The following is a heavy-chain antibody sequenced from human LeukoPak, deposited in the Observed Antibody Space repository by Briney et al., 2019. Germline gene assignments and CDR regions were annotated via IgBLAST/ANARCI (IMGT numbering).Heavy chain of an antibody. Sequence: ASVKVSCKASGYTLSSYGFSWVRQAPGRGLEWVGWISVANGNTNYAQNLQGRVTMSTETSTSTAYMELRSLTSDDTAVYFCARDGLVGATGGYFDYWGQGTLVTVSS. V-gene: IGHV1-18*01. J-gene: IGHJ4*02. D-gene: IGHD1-26*01. CDR2: ISVANGNT. CDR3: ARDGLVGATGGYFDY. CDR1: GYTLSSYG.